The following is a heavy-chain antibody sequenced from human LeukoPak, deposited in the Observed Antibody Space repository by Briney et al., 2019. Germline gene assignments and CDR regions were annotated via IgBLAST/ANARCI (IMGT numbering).Heavy chain of an antibody. CDR1: GGSISSYY. V-gene: IGHV4-59*01. CDR3: ARERLELRPYHYYMDV. Sequence: SETPSLTCTVSGGSISSYYWSWIRQPPGKGLEWIGYIYYSGSTNYNPSLKSRVTISVDTSKNQFSLKLSSVTAADTAVYYCARERLELRPYHYYMDVWGKGTTVTVSS. CDR2: IYYSGST. D-gene: IGHD1-7*01. J-gene: IGHJ6*03.